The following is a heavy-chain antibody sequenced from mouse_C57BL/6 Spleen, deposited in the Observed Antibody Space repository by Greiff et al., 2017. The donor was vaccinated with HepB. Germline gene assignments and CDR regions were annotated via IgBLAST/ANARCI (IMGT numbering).Heavy chain of an antibody. D-gene: IGHD1-1*01. CDR1: GFTFSSYT. Sequence: EVQLVESGGGLVKPGGSLKLSCAASGFTFSSYTMSWVRQTPEKRLEWVATISGGGGNTYYPDSVKGRFTISRDNAKNTLYLQMSSLRSEDTALYYCARQYYGSSHYFDYWGQGTTLTVSS. CDR3: ARQYYGSSHYFDY. V-gene: IGHV5-9*01. J-gene: IGHJ2*01. CDR2: ISGGGGNT.